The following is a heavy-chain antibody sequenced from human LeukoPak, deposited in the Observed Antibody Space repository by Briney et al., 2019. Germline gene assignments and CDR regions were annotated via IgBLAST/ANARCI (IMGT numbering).Heavy chain of an antibody. CDR3: ARLGGIAAAGPLDYYYYMDV. J-gene: IGHJ6*03. Sequence: KSSGTLSLTCTVSGGSISSYHWSWIRQPPGKGLEWIGYIYYSGSTNYNPSLKSRVTISVDTSKNQFSLKLSSVTAADTAVYYCARLGGIAAAGPLDYYYYMDVWGKGTTVTVSS. V-gene: IGHV4-59*01. CDR2: IYYSGST. D-gene: IGHD6-13*01. CDR1: GGSISSYH.